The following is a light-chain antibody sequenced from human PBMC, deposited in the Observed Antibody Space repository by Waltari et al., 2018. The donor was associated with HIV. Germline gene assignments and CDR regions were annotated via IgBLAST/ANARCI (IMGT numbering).Light chain of an antibody. Sequence: SYVLTQPPSVSVAPGQTARITCGGNNIGSKRVHWYQQKPGQAPVLVVYNGSDRPSGMPEGFPGSNSWNTATRTITRVEAGDEADYFCHVWDRGTDQHGFGTGTKVTVL. CDR3: HVWDRGTDQHG. CDR1: NIGSKR. J-gene: IGLJ1*01. V-gene: IGLV3-21*02. CDR2: NGS.